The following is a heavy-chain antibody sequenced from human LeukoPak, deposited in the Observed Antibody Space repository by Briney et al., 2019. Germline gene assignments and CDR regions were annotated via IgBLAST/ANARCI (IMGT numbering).Heavy chain of an antibody. D-gene: IGHD3-10*01. J-gene: IGHJ3*02. CDR1: GYTFTSYG. V-gene: IGHV1-2*02. CDR2: INPNSGGT. Sequence: ASVKVSCKASGYTFTSYGISWVRQDPGQGLEWMGWINPNSGGTNYAQKFQGRVTMTRDTSISTAYMELSRLRSDDTAVYYCARALLRWDAFDIWGQGTMVTVSS. CDR3: ARALLRWDAFDI.